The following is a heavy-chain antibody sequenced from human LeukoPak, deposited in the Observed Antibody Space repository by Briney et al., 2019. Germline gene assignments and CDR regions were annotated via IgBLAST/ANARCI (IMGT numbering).Heavy chain of an antibody. CDR1: GYSISSGYY. CDR2: IYHSGST. J-gene: IGHJ4*02. CDR3: ARDSGGFDY. D-gene: IGHD2-15*01. Sequence: PSETLSLTCTVSGYSISSGYYWGWIRQPPGKGLEWIGSIYHSGSTYYNPSLKSRVTISVDTSKNQFSLKLSSVTAADTAVYYCARDSGGFDYWGQGTLVTVSS. V-gene: IGHV4-38-2*02.